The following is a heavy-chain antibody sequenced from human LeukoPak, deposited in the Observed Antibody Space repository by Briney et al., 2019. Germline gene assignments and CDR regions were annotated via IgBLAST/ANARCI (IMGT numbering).Heavy chain of an antibody. J-gene: IGHJ4*02. D-gene: IGHD6-13*01. V-gene: IGHV4-4*02. CDR1: CHSISNNIW. Sequence: SETLSLTCTVSCHSISNNIWWSWVRQPPGKGLEWIWEIFHSGSPNYNPSLKSRVTISLDKYKNQVALRVDSLTAADTAVYYCAKNAWYCLDYWGQGTLVTVSS. CDR2: IFHSGSP. CDR3: AKNAWYCLDY.